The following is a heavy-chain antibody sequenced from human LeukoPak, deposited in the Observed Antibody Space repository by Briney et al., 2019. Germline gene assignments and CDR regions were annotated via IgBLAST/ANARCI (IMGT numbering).Heavy chain of an antibody. D-gene: IGHD3-22*01. CDR3: ARGLGYYDSSVYVQYHFDY. Sequence: PSETLSLTCAVSGYSISSGYYWGWIRPPPGKGLEWIGSIYHSGTTYYNPSLKSRVTISVDTSKNQFSLKLSSVTAADTAVYYCARGLGYYDSSVYVQYHFDYWGQGTLVTVSS. V-gene: IGHV4-38-2*01. J-gene: IGHJ4*02. CDR1: GYSISSGYY. CDR2: IYHSGTT.